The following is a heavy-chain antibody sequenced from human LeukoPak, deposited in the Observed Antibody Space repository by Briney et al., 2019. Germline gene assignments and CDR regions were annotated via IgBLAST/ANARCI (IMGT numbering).Heavy chain of an antibody. V-gene: IGHV1-18*01. CDR2: ISGYNGYT. D-gene: IGHD1-26*01. J-gene: IGHJ5*02. CDR1: GYTFTSYA. CDR3: ARGRGGSYYRVNWFDP. Sequence: ASVKVSCKASGYTFTSYAMNWVRQAPGQGLEWMGWISGYNGYTNYAQKLQGRVTMTTDTSTSTAYMELRSLRSDDTAVYYCARGRGGSYYRVNWFDPWGQGTLVTVSS.